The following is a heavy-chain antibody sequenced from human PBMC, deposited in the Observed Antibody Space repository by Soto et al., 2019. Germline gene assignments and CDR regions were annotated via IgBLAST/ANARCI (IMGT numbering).Heavy chain of an antibody. CDR1: GGSISSSSYY. Sequence: PSETLSLTCTVSGGSISSSSYYWGWIRQPPGKGLEWIGSIYYSGSTYYNPSLKSRVTISVDTSKNQFSLKLSSVTAADTAVYYCARHVSDPGPDYYYYMDVWGKGTTVTVSS. CDR2: IYYSGST. V-gene: IGHV4-39*01. D-gene: IGHD3-10*01. J-gene: IGHJ6*03. CDR3: ARHVSDPGPDYYYYMDV.